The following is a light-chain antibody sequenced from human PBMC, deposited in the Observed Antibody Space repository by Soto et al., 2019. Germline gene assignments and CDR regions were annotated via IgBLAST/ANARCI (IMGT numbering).Light chain of an antibody. Sequence: EIVLTQCPATLSVSPGERVTLSCRASQSVDINLAWYQQKPGQAPRLLIYGASTRETGIPARFSGSGSGTDFTLTISSLEPEDFAVYYCQQRSNSPRTFGQGTKVDIK. CDR3: QQRSNSPRT. J-gene: IGKJ1*01. CDR2: GAS. V-gene: IGKV3-11*01. CDR1: QSVDIN.